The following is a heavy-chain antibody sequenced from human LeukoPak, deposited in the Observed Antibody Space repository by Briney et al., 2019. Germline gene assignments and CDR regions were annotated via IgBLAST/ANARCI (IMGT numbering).Heavy chain of an antibody. V-gene: IGHV1-8*03. CDR2: MNPNSGNT. D-gene: IGHD3-22*01. CDR3: ARAGPYYYDSSGPTGWFDP. CDR1: GYTFTSYD. J-gene: IGHJ5*02. Sequence: ASVKVSCKASGYTFTSYDINWVRQATGQGLEWMGWMNPNSGNTGYAQKFQGRVTITRNTSISTAYMELSILRSEDTAVYYCARAGPYYYDSSGPTGWFDPWGQGTLVTVSS.